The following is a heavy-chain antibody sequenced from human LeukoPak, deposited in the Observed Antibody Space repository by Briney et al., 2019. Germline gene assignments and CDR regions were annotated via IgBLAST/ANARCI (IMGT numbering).Heavy chain of an antibody. Sequence: PGGSLRLSCAASGFTFGSFSMNWVRQAPGKGLEWVSAISGGGEWIFYTDSVKGRFTISRDNSRNALFLQMNSLRAEDTAVYYCAKGGSPSHNWFNSWGQGTLVTVSS. CDR3: AKGGSPSHNWFNS. CDR1: GFTFGSFS. V-gene: IGHV3-23*01. CDR2: ISGGGEWI. D-gene: IGHD2-15*01. J-gene: IGHJ5*01.